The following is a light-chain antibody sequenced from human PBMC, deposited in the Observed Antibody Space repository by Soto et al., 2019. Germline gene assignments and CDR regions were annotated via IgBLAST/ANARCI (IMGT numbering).Light chain of an antibody. CDR3: QLYGSSPIT. CDR2: GAS. Sequence: EIVLTQSPGTLSLSPRERATLSCRASQRVRSSSLAWYQQKPGQAPRLLIYGASSRASDISDRFSGGGSGTDFTLTISRLAPEDFAVYYCQLYGSSPITFGQGRRLEIK. CDR1: QRVRSSS. J-gene: IGKJ5*01. V-gene: IGKV3-20*01.